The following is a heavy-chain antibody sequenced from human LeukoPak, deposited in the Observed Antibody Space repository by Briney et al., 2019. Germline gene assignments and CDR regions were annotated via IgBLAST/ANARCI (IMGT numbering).Heavy chain of an antibody. CDR2: IKQDGSKK. J-gene: IGHJ4*02. CDR3: TRVGYIDEGIDY. V-gene: IGHV3-7*04. D-gene: IGHD5-24*01. Sequence: GGCLRLSWAASGFALSSHWMTWVRQAPGKGLEWVANIKQDGSKKSYVYSAKGRFTISRDNAKNSLYLQMNCLRAEDTAIYYCTRVGYIDEGIDYWGQGTLVTVSS. CDR1: GFALSSHW.